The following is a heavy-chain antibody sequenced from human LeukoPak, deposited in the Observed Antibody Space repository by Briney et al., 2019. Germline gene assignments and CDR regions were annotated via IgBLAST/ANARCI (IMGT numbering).Heavy chain of an antibody. V-gene: IGHV3-48*04. CDR1: GFTFSSYS. D-gene: IGHD6-13*01. J-gene: IGHJ3*02. CDR3: ARDGTMAAAGRRAFDI. CDR2: ISSSSSTI. Sequence: GGSLRLSCAASGFTFSSYSMNWVRQAPGKGLEWVSYISSSSSTIYYADSVKGRFTISRDNAKNSLYLQMNSLRAEDTAVYYCARDGTMAAAGRRAFDIWGQGTMVTVSS.